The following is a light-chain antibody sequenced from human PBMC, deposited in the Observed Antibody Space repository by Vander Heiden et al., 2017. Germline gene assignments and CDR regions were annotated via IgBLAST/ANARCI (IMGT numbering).Light chain of an antibody. CDR1: NIGSKS. CDR3: QVWDSSSDHWV. Sequence: SYVLTQPPSVSVAPGKAARITCWGNNIGSKSVHWYQQKPGQAPVLVIYYDSDRPSGIPERFSGSNSGNTATLTISRVEAGDEADYYCQVWDSSSDHWVFGGGTKLTVL. J-gene: IGLJ3*02. V-gene: IGLV3-21*04. CDR2: YDS.